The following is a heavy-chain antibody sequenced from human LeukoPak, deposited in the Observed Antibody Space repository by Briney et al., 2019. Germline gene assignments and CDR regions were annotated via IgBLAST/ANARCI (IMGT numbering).Heavy chain of an antibody. D-gene: IGHD1-26*01. Sequence: ASVKVSCKASGYTFTSYDINWVRQATGQGLEWMGWTNPNSGNTGYAQKFQGRVTMTRNTSISTAYMELSSLRSEDTAVYYCARGVMGALRFDYWGQGTLVTVSS. CDR1: GYTFTSYD. V-gene: IGHV1-8*01. CDR3: ARGVMGALRFDY. CDR2: TNPNSGNT. J-gene: IGHJ4*02.